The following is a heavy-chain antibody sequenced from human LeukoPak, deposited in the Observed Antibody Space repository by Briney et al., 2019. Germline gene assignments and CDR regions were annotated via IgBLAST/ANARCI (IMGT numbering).Heavy chain of an antibody. CDR2: IMPLFGTA. CDR3: ASGSLGDGYGVGDYYQYMDV. D-gene: IGHD5-24*01. J-gene: IGHJ6*03. Sequence: ASVKVSCKASGGTFNSYAISWVRQAPGQGLEWMGGIMPLFGTANYAQEFQGRVTFTTDESVSTAYMEVSSLRSEDTAVYYCASGSLGDGYGVGDYYQYMDVWGKGTTVTVSS. V-gene: IGHV1-69*05. CDR1: GGTFNSYA.